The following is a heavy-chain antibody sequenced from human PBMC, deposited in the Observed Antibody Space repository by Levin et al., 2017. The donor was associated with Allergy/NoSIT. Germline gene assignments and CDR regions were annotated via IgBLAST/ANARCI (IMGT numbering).Heavy chain of an antibody. CDR1: GFTFSSYA. J-gene: IGHJ4*02. V-gene: IGHV3-30-3*01. CDR3: AREGWGYSSATHFDY. Sequence: PGGSLRLSCAASGFTFSSYAMHWVRQAPGKGLEWVAVISYDGSNKYYADSVKGRFTISRDNSKNTLYLQMNSLRAEDTAVYYCAREGWGYSSATHFDYWGQGTLVTVSS. CDR2: ISYDGSNK. D-gene: IGHD6-25*01.